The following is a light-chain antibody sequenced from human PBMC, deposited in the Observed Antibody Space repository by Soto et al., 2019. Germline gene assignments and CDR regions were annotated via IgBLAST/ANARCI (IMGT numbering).Light chain of an antibody. J-gene: IGKJ1*01. CDR2: GIS. CDR1: QTVSSNY. Sequence: EIVLTQSXXTLSXSPGESAALSCRASQTVSSNYLAWYRQKPGQAPRLLIYGISSRAAGIPDXFXXXXXXXXXXXTITRLEPEDSAVYYCQQYSNSPWTFGQGTRVE. CDR3: QQYSNSPWT. V-gene: IGKV3-20*01.